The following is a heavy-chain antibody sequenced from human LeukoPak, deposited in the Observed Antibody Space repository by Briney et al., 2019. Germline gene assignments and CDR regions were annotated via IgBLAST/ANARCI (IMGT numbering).Heavy chain of an antibody. CDR3: ARPTNVDIVYFDY. V-gene: IGHV3-30-3*01. Sequence: QSGGSLRLSCAASGFTFSSYAMHWVRQAPGKGLEWVAVISYDGSNKYYADSVKGRFTISRDNSKNTLYLQMNSLRAEDTAVYYCARPTNVDIVYFDYWGQGTLVTVSS. CDR1: GFTFSSYA. J-gene: IGHJ4*02. CDR2: ISYDGSNK. D-gene: IGHD5-12*01.